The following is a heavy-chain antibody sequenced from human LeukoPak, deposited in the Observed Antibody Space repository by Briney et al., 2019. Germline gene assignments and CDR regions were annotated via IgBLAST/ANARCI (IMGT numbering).Heavy chain of an antibody. CDR1: GFTFSSSD. J-gene: IGHJ4*02. CDR3: ARQSGTMVTTRFDY. D-gene: IGHD4-17*01. Sequence: PGGSLRLSCAASGFTFSSSDMHWVRQAPGKGLEWVSYISSSSRTIYYADSVKGRFTISRDNAKNSLYLQMNSLRAEDTAIYYCARQSGTMVTTRFDYWGQGTLVTVSS. V-gene: IGHV3-48*01. CDR2: ISSSSRTI.